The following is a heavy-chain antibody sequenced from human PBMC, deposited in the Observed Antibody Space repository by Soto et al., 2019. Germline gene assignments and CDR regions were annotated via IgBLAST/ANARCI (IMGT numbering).Heavy chain of an antibody. J-gene: IGHJ4*02. CDR2: FYYSGST. CDR3: ARPIEGGSSGYYD. CDR1: GGSISSSNYY. V-gene: IGHV4-39*01. Sequence: QLQLQESGPGLVKPSETLSLTCTVSGGSISSSNYYWAWIRQPPGKGLEWIGSFYYSGSTYYKPSHESRVSISGDTSKNQFSLKLSSATAADTPVYYCARPIEGGSSGYYDWGQGTLVTVSS. D-gene: IGHD3-22*01.